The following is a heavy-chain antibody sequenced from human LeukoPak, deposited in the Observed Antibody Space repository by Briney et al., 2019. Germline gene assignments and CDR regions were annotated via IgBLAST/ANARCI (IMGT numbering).Heavy chain of an antibody. V-gene: IGHV1-46*01. CDR1: GYTFTSYH. Sequence: ASVKVSCKASGYTFTSYHMHWVRQAPGQGLEWMGIINPSGGSTNYPQRFRGRVTMTRDMSTGTVYMELSSLTSEDTDVYYCAREAITIFGLVRTQTTKGPHRFDPWGQGTLVTVSS. CDR2: INPSGGST. CDR3: AREAITIFGLVRTQTTKGPHRFDP. J-gene: IGHJ5*02. D-gene: IGHD3-3*01.